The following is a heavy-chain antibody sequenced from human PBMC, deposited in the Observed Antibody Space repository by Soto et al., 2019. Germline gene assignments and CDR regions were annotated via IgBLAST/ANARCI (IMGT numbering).Heavy chain of an antibody. J-gene: IGHJ4*02. V-gene: IGHV3-30*18. CDR1: GFTFSSYG. D-gene: IGHD1-26*01. Sequence: QVQLVESGGGVVQPGRSLRLSCAASGFTFSSYGMHWVRQATGKGLEWVAVISYDGSNEYYADSVKGRFTISRDNSKNTLYLQMNSMRAEDTAVYYCAKDAGGSSYFDYWGQGTLVTVSS. CDR3: AKDAGGSSYFDY. CDR2: ISYDGSNE.